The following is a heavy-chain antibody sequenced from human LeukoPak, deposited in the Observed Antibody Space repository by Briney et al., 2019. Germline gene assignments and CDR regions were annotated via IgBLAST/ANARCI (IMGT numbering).Heavy chain of an antibody. CDR1: GFTFSSYA. V-gene: IGHV3-30*04. J-gene: IGHJ4*02. D-gene: IGHD3-10*01. CDR3: ARGGELLWFGELLYKFDC. CDR2: ISYDGSNK. Sequence: PGGSLRLSCAASGFTFSSYAMHWVRQAPGKGLEWVAVISYDGSNKYYADSVKGRFTISRDNSKNTLYLQMNSLRAEDTAVYYCARGGELLWFGELLYKFDCWGQGTLVTVSS.